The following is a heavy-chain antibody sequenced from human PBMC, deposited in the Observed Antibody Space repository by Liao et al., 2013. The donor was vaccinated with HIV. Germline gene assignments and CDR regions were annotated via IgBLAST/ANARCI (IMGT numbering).Heavy chain of an antibody. CDR2: VNHSGST. CDR1: GGSFSGYY. Sequence: QVQLQQWGAGLLKPSETLSLTCGVFGGSFSGYYWIWIRQPPREGAWSGLGKVNHSGSTNYNPSLKSRVTISVDTSKNQFSLRLSSVTAADTAVYYCARGSAYWSGYLYFYYLDVWGTGTTVTVSS. V-gene: IGHV4-34*01. J-gene: IGHJ6*03. CDR3: ARGSAYWSGYLYFYYLDV. D-gene: IGHD3-3*01.